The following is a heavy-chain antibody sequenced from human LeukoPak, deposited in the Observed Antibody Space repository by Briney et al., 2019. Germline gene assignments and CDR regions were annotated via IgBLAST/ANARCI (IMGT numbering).Heavy chain of an antibody. CDR2: STSSGDST. D-gene: IGHD5-24*01. CDR1: GFTFSNYP. J-gene: IGHJ4*02. CDR3: ASTLEMARYDY. V-gene: IGHV3-23*01. Sequence: GGSLRLSCAASGFTFSNYPMSRVRQAPGKGLEWVSVSTSSGDSTSYADSVKGRFTVSRDNSKNMLYLQMNSLRAEDTAVYYCASTLEMARYDYWGQGTLVTVSS.